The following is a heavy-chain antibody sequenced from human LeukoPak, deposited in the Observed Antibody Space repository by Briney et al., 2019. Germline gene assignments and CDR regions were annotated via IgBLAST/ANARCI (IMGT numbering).Heavy chain of an antibody. V-gene: IGHV3-7*01. CDR1: GFTFSSYW. D-gene: IGHD1-26*01. Sequence: PGGSLRLSCAASGFTFSSYWMSWVRQAPGKGLEWVANIKQDGSEKYYVDSVKGRFTISRDNAKNSLFLQMNSLRAEDTAVYYCSRGDSGNYVGFFFDFWGQGTLVTVSS. CDR3: SRGDSGNYVGFFFDF. CDR2: IKQDGSEK. J-gene: IGHJ4*02.